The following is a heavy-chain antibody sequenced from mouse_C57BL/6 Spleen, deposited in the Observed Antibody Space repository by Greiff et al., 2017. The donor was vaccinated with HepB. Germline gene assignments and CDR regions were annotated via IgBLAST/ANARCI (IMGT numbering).Heavy chain of an antibody. J-gene: IGHJ2*01. V-gene: IGHV1-69*01. CDR3: ARGYSNCVDDFDY. CDR2: IDPSDSDT. CDR1: GYTFTSYW. Sequence: QVQLQQPGAELVMPGASVKLSCKASGYTFTSYWMHWVKQRPGQGLEWIGEIDPSDSDTNYNQKFKGKSTLTVDKSSSTAYMQLSSLTSEDSAVYYCARGYSNCVDDFDYWGQGTTLTVSA. D-gene: IGHD2-5*01.